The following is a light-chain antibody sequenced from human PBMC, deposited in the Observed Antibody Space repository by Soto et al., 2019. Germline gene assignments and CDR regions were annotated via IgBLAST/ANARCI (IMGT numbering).Light chain of an antibody. CDR3: QQYNNWPVT. V-gene: IGKV3D-15*01. CDR2: GAS. Sequence: EIVLTQSPATLSLSPGEIATLSFRASQSVSSYLAWYQQKPGQAPRLLIYGASSRATGIPDRFSGSGSGTEFTLTISGLQSEDFATYYCQQYNNWPVTFGGGTKVDIK. J-gene: IGKJ4*01. CDR1: QSVSSY.